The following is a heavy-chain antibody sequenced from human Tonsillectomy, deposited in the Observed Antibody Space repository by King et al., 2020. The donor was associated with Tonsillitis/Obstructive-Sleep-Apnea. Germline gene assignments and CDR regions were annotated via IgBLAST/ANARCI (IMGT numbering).Heavy chain of an antibody. D-gene: IGHD3-3*01. Sequence: QLQESGPGLVKPSETLSLTCTVSGDSVSSSSYYWGWIRQPPGKGLEWIATIYYSGITYYNPPLKSRVTMYVDTSKNQFSLKLTSVTAADTAVYYCVRHHEDDDGQYYYYMDVWGKGPTVTVS. V-gene: IGHV4-39*01. CDR1: GDSVSSSSYY. CDR3: VRHHEDDDGQYYYYMDV. CDR2: IYYSGIT. J-gene: IGHJ6*03.